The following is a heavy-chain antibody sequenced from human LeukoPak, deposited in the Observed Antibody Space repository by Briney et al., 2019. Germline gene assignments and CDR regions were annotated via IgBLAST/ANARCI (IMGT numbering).Heavy chain of an antibody. CDR3: ARSPYYYYYGMDV. Sequence: GSLRLSCAASGFTVSSNYMNWVRQAPGKGLEWVSVIYSGGSTDYADSVKGRFTISRDNSKNPLYLQVNSLRAEDTAVYYCARSPYYYYYGMDVWGQGTTVTVFS. CDR2: IYSGGST. CDR1: GFTVSSNY. J-gene: IGHJ6*02. V-gene: IGHV3-53*01.